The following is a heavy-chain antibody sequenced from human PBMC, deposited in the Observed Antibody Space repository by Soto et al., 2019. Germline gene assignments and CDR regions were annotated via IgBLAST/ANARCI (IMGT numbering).Heavy chain of an antibody. CDR2: IIPILGIA. CDR1: GGTFSSYT. D-gene: IGHD3-10*01. Sequence: QVQLVQSGAEVKKPGSSVKVSCKASGGTFSSYTISWVRQAPGQGLEWMGRIIPILGIANYAQKFQGRVTITADKSTSTAYMELSSLRSEDTAVYYCARGRFGELFLGHYNWFDPWGQGTLVTVSS. CDR3: ARGRFGELFLGHYNWFDP. V-gene: IGHV1-69*02. J-gene: IGHJ5*02.